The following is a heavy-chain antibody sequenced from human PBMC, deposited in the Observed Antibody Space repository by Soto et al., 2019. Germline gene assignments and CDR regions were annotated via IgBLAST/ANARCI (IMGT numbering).Heavy chain of an antibody. J-gene: IGHJ6*02. Sequence: EVQLLESGGGLVQPGGSLRLSCAASGFTFSYYTMSWVRQAPGKGLEWVSGISGSGDTIYYADSVKGRFTISRDNSKNTLYLQMNSLRADDTAVYYCEDPVPADTHYDYYDMDVWGQGTTVTVSS. CDR1: GFTFSYYT. D-gene: IGHD2-2*01. CDR3: EDPVPADTHYDYYDMDV. V-gene: IGHV3-23*01. CDR2: ISGSGDTI.